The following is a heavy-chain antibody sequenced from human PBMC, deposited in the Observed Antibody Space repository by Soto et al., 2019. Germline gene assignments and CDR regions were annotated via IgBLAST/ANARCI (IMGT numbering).Heavy chain of an antibody. V-gene: IGHV4-59*01. CDR1: GGSIRDYY. D-gene: IGHD3-10*01. Sequence: SQTLALTCTVSGGSIRDYYWSWIRQPPGKGLEWFAYIFYSGNTNYNPSLKSRVAMSVDTSKNQVSLKVSSVTAADTAVYYCATGFAMDVWGQGTTVTVSS. CDR2: IFYSGNT. J-gene: IGHJ6*02. CDR3: ATGFAMDV.